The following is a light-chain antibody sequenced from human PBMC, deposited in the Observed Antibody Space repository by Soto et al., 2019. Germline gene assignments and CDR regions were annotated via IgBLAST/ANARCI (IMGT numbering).Light chain of an antibody. CDR3: SSYTSSSTPHVV. CDR2: DVS. Sequence: QSALTQPASVSGSPGQSITISCTGTSSDVGGYNYVSWYQQHPGKAPTLMIYDVSNRPSGVSNRFSGSKSGNTASLTISGLQAEDEADYYCSSYTSSSTPHVVFGGGTQLTVL. CDR1: SSDVGGYNY. V-gene: IGLV2-14*01. J-gene: IGLJ2*01.